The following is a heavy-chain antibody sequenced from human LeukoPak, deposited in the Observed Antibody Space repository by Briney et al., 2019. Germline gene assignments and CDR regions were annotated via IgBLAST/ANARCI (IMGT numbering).Heavy chain of an antibody. CDR2: ISSSGGYR. CDR3: ARGKLLYFDFDY. J-gene: IGHJ4*02. Sequence: SGGSLRLSCADSGFNFSDYYINWVRQAPGKGLEWVSSISSSGGYRYYADSVKGRFTISRDNAKNSLYLQMNSLRAEDTAVYFCARGKLLYFDFDYWGQGTLVTVSS. CDR1: GFNFSDYY. V-gene: IGHV3-21*01. D-gene: IGHD3-9*01.